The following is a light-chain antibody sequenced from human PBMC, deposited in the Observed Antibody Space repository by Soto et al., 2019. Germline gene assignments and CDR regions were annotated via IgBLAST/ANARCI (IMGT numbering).Light chain of an antibody. CDR2: EVS. V-gene: IGLV2-8*01. CDR1: SSDVGAYNY. CDR3: TSYAGSFYV. J-gene: IGLJ1*01. Sequence: QSALAQPPSASGSPGQSVTISCTGTSSDVGAYNYVPWYQQHPGKAPKLMIYEVSKRPSGVPDRFSGSKSDNTASLTVSELQAEDEADYYCTSYAGSFYVFGTGTKVTVL.